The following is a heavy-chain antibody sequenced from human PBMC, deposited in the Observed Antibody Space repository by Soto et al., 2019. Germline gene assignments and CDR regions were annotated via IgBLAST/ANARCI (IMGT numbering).Heavy chain of an antibody. J-gene: IGHJ4*02. CDR1: GFTFSSYS. CDR2: IISSSSYI. CDR3: AKGGVIATFGGVIVPYYFDY. V-gene: IGHV3-21*04. Sequence: XGSLRLSCAAAGFTFSSYSMNWVRQAPGRGLEWVSSIISSSSYIYYADSVKGRFTISRDNSKDTLYLQMNNLRAEDTALYYCAKGGVIATFGGVIVPYYFDYWGQGTPVTVSS. D-gene: IGHD3-16*02.